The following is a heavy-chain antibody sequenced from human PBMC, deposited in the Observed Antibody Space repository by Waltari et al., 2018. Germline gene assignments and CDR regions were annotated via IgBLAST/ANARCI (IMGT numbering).Heavy chain of an antibody. CDR1: GDSISSTSYY. Sequence: QLHLQESGPGLVKPSETLSLTCSVSGDSISSTSYYWGWIRQPPGKVLEWIGSFVYNSNTYYNPSLKIRVNMSVDTWKNHFSLQLMSVTAADTAIYYCARPGRVGGGSLMALDYWGQGTLVTVSS. V-gene: IGHV4-39*02. CDR3: ARPGRVGGGSLMALDY. J-gene: IGHJ4*02. CDR2: FVYNSNT. D-gene: IGHD2-15*01.